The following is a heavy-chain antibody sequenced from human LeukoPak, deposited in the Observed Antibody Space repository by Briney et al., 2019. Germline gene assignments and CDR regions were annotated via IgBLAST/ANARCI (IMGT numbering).Heavy chain of an antibody. J-gene: IGHJ4*02. V-gene: IGHV7-4-1*02. CDR3: AREITTVTNVLLWYEINYYFDY. CDR1: GYTFTSYA. D-gene: IGHD3-10*01. Sequence: GASVKVSCKASGYTFTSYAMNWVRQAPGQGLEWMGWINTNTGNPTYAQGFTGRFVFSLDTSVSTAYLQISSLKAEDTAVYYCAREITTVTNVLLWYEINYYFDYWGQGTLVTVSS. CDR2: INTNTGNP.